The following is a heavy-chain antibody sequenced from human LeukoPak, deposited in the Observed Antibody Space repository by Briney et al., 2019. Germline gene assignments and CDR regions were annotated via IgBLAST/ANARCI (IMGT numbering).Heavy chain of an antibody. D-gene: IGHD5-12*01. V-gene: IGHV4-30-2*01. CDR1: GGSISSGGYS. CDR3: ARASGYSGYEGDAFDI. J-gene: IGHJ3*02. Sequence: PSETLSLTCAVSGGSISSGGYSWSWIRQPPGKGLEWIGYIYHSGSTYYNPSLKSRVTISVDRSKNQFSLKLSSVTAADTAVYYCARASGYSGYEGDAFDIWGQGTMVTVSS. CDR2: IYHSGST.